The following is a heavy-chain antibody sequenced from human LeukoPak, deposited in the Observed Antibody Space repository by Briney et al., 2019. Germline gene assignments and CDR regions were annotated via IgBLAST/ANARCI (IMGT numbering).Heavy chain of an antibody. CDR2: INPSGGST. Sequence: ASVKVSCKASGYTFTSYYMHWVRQAPGQGLEWMGIINPSGGSTSYAQKFQGRVTMTRDTSTSTVYMELSSLRSEDTAVYYCARDGYTPKTGSDYYFDYWGQGTLVTVSS. V-gene: IGHV1-46*01. J-gene: IGHJ4*02. D-gene: IGHD5-24*01. CDR3: ARDGYTPKTGSDYYFDY. CDR1: GYTFTSYY.